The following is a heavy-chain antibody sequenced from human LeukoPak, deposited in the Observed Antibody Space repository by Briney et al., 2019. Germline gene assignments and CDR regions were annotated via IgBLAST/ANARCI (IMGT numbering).Heavy chain of an antibody. D-gene: IGHD3-9*01. Sequence: ASVKVSCKASGGTFSSYAISWVRQAPGQGLEWMGGIIPIFGTANYAQKFQGRVTITTDESTSTAYMELSSLRSEDTAVYYCAREKLTDYDILAGVGSAFDIWGQGTMVTVSS. J-gene: IGHJ3*02. CDR1: GGTFSSYA. CDR2: IIPIFGTA. CDR3: AREKLTDYDILAGVGSAFDI. V-gene: IGHV1-69*05.